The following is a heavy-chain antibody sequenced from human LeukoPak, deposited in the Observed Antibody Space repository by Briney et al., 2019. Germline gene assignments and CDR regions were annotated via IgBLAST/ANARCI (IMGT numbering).Heavy chain of an antibody. CDR3: ARTKTHYDYVWGSYRPRRWFDP. D-gene: IGHD3-16*02. CDR2: INHSGST. J-gene: IGHJ5*02. V-gene: IGHV4-34*01. Sequence: SETLSLTCAVYGGSFSGYYWSWIRQPPGKGLEWIGEINHSGSTNYNPSLKSRVTISVDTSKNQLSLKLSSVTAADTAVYYCARTKTHYDYVWGSYRPRRWFDPWGQGTLVTVSS. CDR1: GGSFSGYY.